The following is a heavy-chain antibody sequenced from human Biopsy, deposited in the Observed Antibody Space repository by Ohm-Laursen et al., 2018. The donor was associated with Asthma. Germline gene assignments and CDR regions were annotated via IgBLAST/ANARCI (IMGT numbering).Heavy chain of an antibody. CDR2: SNQGGSP. CDR1: RGSLRVYV. CDR3: ASGPEWYGLDV. V-gene: IGHV4-34*01. Sequence: SETLSLTCRVYRGSLRVYVWSWIRPPPGKGLEWIGESNQGGSPTFNPSLKSRVTISRDTSKNQLFLKLRSVTAADTAVYYCASGPEWYGLDVWGQGTTVTVSS. D-gene: IGHD3-3*01. J-gene: IGHJ6*02.